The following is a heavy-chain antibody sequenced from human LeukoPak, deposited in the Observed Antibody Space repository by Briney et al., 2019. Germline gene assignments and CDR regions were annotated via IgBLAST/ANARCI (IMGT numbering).Heavy chain of an antibody. J-gene: IGHJ3*02. Sequence: GESLKISCKDSGHSLITNWIGWVRQMPGKGLEWMGIIYPGDSDTRYSPSFQGQVTISADKSISTAYLQWSSLKASDTAMYYCARPSPHYYDSSGYDAFDIWGQGTMVTVSS. CDR2: IYPGDSDT. CDR3: ARPSPHYYDSSGYDAFDI. CDR1: GHSLITNW. V-gene: IGHV5-51*01. D-gene: IGHD3-22*01.